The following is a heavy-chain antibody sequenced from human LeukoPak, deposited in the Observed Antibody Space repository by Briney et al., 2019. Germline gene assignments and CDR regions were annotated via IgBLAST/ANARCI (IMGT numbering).Heavy chain of an antibody. Sequence: GRSLRLSCAASGFTFDDYAMHWVRQAPGKGLEWVSGISWNSGSIGYADSVKGRFTISRDNAKNSLYLQMNSLRAEDTAVYYCASDRATMLDYWGQGTLVTVSS. CDR2: ISWNSGSI. D-gene: IGHD5-24*01. CDR1: GFTFDDYA. V-gene: IGHV3-9*01. J-gene: IGHJ4*02. CDR3: ASDRATMLDY.